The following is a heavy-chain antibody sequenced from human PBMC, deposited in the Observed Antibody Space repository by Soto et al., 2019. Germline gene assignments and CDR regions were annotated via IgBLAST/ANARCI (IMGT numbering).Heavy chain of an antibody. CDR3: ARDVGWWGHTDFYYGMDV. J-gene: IGHJ6*02. Sequence: HPGGSLRLSCAASGFTFSSYEMNWVRQAPGKGLEWVSYISSSGSTIYYADSVKGRFTISRDSAKNSLYLQMNSLRAEDTAVYYCARDVGWWGHTDFYYGMDVWGQGTTVTVSS. CDR2: ISSSGSTI. CDR1: GFTFSSYE. V-gene: IGHV3-48*03. D-gene: IGHD2-21*02.